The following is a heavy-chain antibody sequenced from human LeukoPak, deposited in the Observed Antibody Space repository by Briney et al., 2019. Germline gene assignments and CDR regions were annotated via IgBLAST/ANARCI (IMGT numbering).Heavy chain of an antibody. D-gene: IGHD3-10*01. CDR1: GFTFSDYY. Sequence: PGGSLRLSCAASGFTFSDYYMSWIRQAPGKGLEWVSYISSSGSTIYYADSVKGRFTISRDNAKNSLYLQMNSLRAEDTAVYYCASLHYYGSGSFDYWGQGTLVTVSS. V-gene: IGHV3-11*04. CDR3: ASLHYYGSGSFDY. J-gene: IGHJ4*02. CDR2: ISSSGSTI.